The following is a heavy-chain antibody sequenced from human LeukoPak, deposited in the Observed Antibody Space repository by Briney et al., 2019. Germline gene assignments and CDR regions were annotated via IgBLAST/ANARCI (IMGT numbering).Heavy chain of an antibody. Sequence: GGSLRLSCAASGFTFSSYWMRWVRQAPGKGLEWVANIKQDGSEKYYVDSVKGRFTISRDNAKNSLYLQMNSLRAEDTAVYYCASAEPGIAAAGEYFQHWGQGTLVTVSS. CDR1: GFTFSSYW. V-gene: IGHV3-7*01. CDR3: ASAEPGIAAAGEYFQH. J-gene: IGHJ1*01. CDR2: IKQDGSEK. D-gene: IGHD6-13*01.